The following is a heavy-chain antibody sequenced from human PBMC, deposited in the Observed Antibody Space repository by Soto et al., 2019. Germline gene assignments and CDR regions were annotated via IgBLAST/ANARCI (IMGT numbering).Heavy chain of an antibody. CDR2: IKGDGRLK. V-gene: IGHV3-7*01. CDR3: AISAGAPGNY. Sequence: EVQVVASGGGLVQPGGSLRRSFEAAGIPFSGYWMHWVRPAPGKGLEWVANIKGDGRLKFYVDSVKGRFTISRDNTKNSLDRQLNSLRVEAAGVYYSAISAGAPGNYWGQGTLVTVS. CDR1: GIPFSGYW. J-gene: IGHJ4*02. D-gene: IGHD1-26*01.